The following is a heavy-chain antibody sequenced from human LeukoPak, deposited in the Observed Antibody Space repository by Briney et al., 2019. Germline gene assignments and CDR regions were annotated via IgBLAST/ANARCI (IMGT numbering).Heavy chain of an antibody. V-gene: IGHV3-66*04. Sequence: GGSLRLSCAVSGLTVSSNYMSWVRQAPGKGLEWVSVMYGGGDTYYTDSVKGRFIISRDSSENTLYLQMNSLRADDTAVYYCARQSEYWGQGTLVTVSS. CDR1: GLTVSSNY. CDR3: ARQSEY. CDR2: MYGGGDT. J-gene: IGHJ4*02.